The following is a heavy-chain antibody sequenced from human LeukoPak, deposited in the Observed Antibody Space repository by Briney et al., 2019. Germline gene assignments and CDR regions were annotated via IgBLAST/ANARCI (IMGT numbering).Heavy chain of an antibody. CDR3: ASTTTVTRFDY. J-gene: IGHJ4*02. CDR2: INHSGST. D-gene: IGHD4-17*01. Sequence: SETLSLTCAVYGGSFSGYYWSWIRQPPGKGLEWIGEINHSGSTNYNPSLKSRVTISVDTSKNQFSLKLSSVTAADTAVYYCASTTTVTRFDYWGQGTLVTASS. V-gene: IGHV4-34*01. CDR1: GGSFSGYY.